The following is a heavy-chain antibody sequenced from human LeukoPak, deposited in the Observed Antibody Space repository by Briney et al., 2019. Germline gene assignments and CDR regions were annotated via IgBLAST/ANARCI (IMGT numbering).Heavy chain of an antibody. J-gene: IGHJ5*02. CDR1: GGSISSYY. V-gene: IGHV4-59*01. Sequence: SETLSLTCTVSGGSISSYYWSWIRQPPGKGLEWIGYIYYSGSTNYNPSLKSRVTISVDTSKNQFSLKLSSVTAADTAVYYCARGYRSGPAAAGTNWFGPWGQGTLVTVSS. D-gene: IGHD6-13*01. CDR2: IYYSGST. CDR3: ARGYRSGPAAAGTNWFGP.